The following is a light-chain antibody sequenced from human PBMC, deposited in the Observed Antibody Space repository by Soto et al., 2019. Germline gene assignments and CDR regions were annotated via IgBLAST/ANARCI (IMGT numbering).Light chain of an antibody. CDR2: GAS. Sequence: EIVMTQSPATLSVSPGERATLSCRASQSVSSNLAWYQQKPGQAPRLLIYGASTRATGIPARFSGSGSGTEFTLIISSLQSEDVADYYCQQYNNWPRWTFGQGTKVEIK. CDR1: QSVSSN. J-gene: IGKJ1*01. CDR3: QQYNNWPRWT. V-gene: IGKV3-15*01.